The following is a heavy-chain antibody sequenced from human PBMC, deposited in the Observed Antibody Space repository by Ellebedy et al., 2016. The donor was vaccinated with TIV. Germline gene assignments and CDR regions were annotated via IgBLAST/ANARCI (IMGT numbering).Heavy chain of an antibody. CDR2: INPNSGGT. J-gene: IGHJ4*02. Sequence: ASVKVSXXASGYTFTGYYMHWVRQAPGQGLEWMGWINPNSGGTNYAQKFQGWVTMTRDTSISTAYMELSRLRSDDTAVYYCARRGVTPSLNFDYWGQGTLVTVSS. V-gene: IGHV1-2*04. D-gene: IGHD4-23*01. CDR3: ARRGVTPSLNFDY. CDR1: GYTFTGYY.